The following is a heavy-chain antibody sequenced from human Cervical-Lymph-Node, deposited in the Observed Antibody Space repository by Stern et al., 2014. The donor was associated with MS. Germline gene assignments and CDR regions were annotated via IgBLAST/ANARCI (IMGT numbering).Heavy chain of an antibody. V-gene: IGHV3-9*01. CDR2: ITWDSSST. D-gene: IGHD1-1*01. CDR3: ARDLGTSSDY. Sequence: VQLVESGGGLVQPGTSLRLSCAASGFNFGDYAMHWVRQAPGKGLEWVSGITWDSSSTGYADSVKGRFTISKDNAKNSLYLQMNSLRNEDTALYYCARDLGTSSDYWGQGILVTVSS. J-gene: IGHJ4*02. CDR1: GFNFGDYA.